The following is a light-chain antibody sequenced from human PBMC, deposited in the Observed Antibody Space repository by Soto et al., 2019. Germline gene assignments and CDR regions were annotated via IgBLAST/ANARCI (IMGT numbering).Light chain of an antibody. CDR2: EVT. CDR3: CSYTSSRTYV. Sequence: QSALTQPASVSLSPGQSITISCTGTSSDVGAYIYVSWYQHHPGKAPKVMIYEVTNRPSGVSDRFSGSKSGNTASLTISGLQAEDEADYYCCSYTSSRTYVFGTGTRSPS. V-gene: IGLV2-14*01. CDR1: SSDVGAYIY. J-gene: IGLJ1*01.